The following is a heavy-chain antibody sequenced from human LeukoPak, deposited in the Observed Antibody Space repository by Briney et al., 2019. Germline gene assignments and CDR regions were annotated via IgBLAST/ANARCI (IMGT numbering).Heavy chain of an antibody. Sequence: GGSLRLSCAASGFTFSSYAMHWVRQAPGKGLEWVSYISSSGSTIYYADSVKGRFTISRDNAKNSLYLQMNSLRAEDTAVYYCATGEAADYYDSSGPVTGGDYWGQGTLVTVSS. CDR3: ATGEAADYYDSSGPVTGGDY. CDR1: GFTFSSYA. CDR2: ISSSGSTI. V-gene: IGHV3-48*03. D-gene: IGHD3-22*01. J-gene: IGHJ4*02.